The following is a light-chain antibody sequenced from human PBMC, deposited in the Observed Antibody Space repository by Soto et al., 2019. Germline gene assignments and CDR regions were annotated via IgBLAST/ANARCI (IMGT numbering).Light chain of an antibody. CDR2: EVS. J-gene: IGLJ2*01. CDR3: SSYAGSNNLVV. CDR1: SSDVGGYNY. Sequence: QSALTQPPSASGSPGQSVTISCTGTSSDVGGYNYVSWYQQHPGKAPKLMIYEVSKRPSGVPDRFSGSKSGNTASLNVSGLQAEDEADYYCSSYAGSNNLVVFGGGTKVTVL. V-gene: IGLV2-8*01.